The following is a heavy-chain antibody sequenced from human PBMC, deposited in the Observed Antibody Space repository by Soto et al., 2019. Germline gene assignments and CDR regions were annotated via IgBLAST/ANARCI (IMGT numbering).Heavy chain of an antibody. CDR2: ISGNGGNI. CDR1: GFTFSSYA. CDR3: AKGKADTVFGVDTLFDY. Sequence: GGSLRLSCAASGFTFSSYAMSWVRQAPGQGLEWVSLISGNGGNINYADSVKGRYTISRDNSKKTVYLQMNSLRAEDTAVYYCAKGKADTVFGVDTLFDYWGQGTQVTVSS. D-gene: IGHD3-3*01. V-gene: IGHV3-23*01. J-gene: IGHJ4*02.